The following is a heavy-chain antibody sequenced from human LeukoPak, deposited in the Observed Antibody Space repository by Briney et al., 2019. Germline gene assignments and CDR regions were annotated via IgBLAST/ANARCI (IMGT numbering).Heavy chain of an antibody. J-gene: IGHJ4*02. CDR2: IYYSGST. CDR3: ARVREYSYADY. CDR1: GGSTSSGGYS. V-gene: IGHV4-30-4*07. Sequence: SETLSLTCAVSGGSTSSGGYSWSWIRQPPGKGPEWIGYIYYSGSTYYNPSLKSRVTISVDTSKNQFSLKLSSVTAADTAVYYCARVREYSYADYWGQGTLVTVST. D-gene: IGHD5-18*01.